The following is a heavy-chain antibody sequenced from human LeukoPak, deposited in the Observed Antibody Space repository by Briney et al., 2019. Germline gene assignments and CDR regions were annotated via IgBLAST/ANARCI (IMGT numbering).Heavy chain of an antibody. D-gene: IGHD1-1*01. Sequence: PGGSLRLSCAASGFTFSAYWMHWVRQAPGKGLVWVSRINTDGSSPTYAASVKGRFTISRDNAKNTLYLQMNSLTAEDTAVYYCGTQGNWTWGQGNLVPVSS. CDR1: GFTFSAYW. CDR2: INTDGSSP. V-gene: IGHV3-74*01. J-gene: IGHJ4*02. CDR3: GTQGNWT.